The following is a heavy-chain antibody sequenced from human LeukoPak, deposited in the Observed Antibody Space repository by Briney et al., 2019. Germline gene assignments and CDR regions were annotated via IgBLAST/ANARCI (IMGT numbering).Heavy chain of an antibody. J-gene: IGHJ4*02. CDR3: ARVPQGSSWPYYFDY. CDR1: GYTFTNYY. Sequence: ASVKVSCKASGYTFTNYYMHWVRQAPGQGLEWMGIINPSGGSTSYAQNFQGRVTITADRSTTTAYMELSSLRSEDTAVYYCARVPQGSSWPYYFDYWGQGTLVTVSS. CDR2: INPSGGST. D-gene: IGHD6-13*01. V-gene: IGHV1-46*01.